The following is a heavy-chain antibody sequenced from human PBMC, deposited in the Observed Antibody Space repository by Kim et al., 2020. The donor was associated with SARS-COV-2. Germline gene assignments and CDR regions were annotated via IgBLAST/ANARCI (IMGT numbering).Heavy chain of an antibody. D-gene: IGHD1-7*01. Sequence: GGSLRLSCAASGFAFSSSWMHWVRQAPGKGPVWVSRMNSDGTTINYADSVKGRFTISRDNAKNTLYLQMHSLRAEDTAVYYCATAGNYRFDSWGQGTLGT. V-gene: IGHV3-74*01. CDR1: GFAFSSSW. CDR2: MNSDGTTI. J-gene: IGHJ5*01. CDR3: ATAGNYRFDS.